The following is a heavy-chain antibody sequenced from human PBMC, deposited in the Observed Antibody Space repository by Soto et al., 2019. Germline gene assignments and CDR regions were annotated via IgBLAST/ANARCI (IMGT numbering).Heavy chain of an antibody. J-gene: IGHJ5*02. CDR1: GASISSGDYY. Sequence: SETLSLTCSVSGASISSGDYYWSWIRQHPGKGLEWIGYIYDSGSTYYNPSLKSRVTISVDTSKNQFSLKLSSVTAADTAVYYCARLCPTNYYGSGIGWFDPWGQGTLVTVSS. CDR2: IYDSGST. CDR3: ARLCPTNYYGSGIGWFDP. D-gene: IGHD3-10*01. V-gene: IGHV4-31*03.